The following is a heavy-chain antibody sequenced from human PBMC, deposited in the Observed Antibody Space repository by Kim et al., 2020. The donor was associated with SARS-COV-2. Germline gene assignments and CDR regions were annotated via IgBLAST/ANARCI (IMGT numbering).Heavy chain of an antibody. CDR3: ATVDYNNPSPHFDY. V-gene: IGHV3-21*01. CDR2: ISGSSNYI. J-gene: IGHJ4*02. CDR1: GFTFSSYS. D-gene: IGHD4-4*01. Sequence: GGSLRLSCAASGFTFSSYSMNWVRQAPGKGLEWVSSISGSSNYIYYADSVKGRFSISRDNAKNSLYLQMNSLRAEDTAVYYCATVDYNNPSPHFDYWGQGTLDTVSS.